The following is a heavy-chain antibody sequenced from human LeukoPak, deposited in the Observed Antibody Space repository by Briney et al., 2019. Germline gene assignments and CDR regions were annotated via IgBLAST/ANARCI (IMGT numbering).Heavy chain of an antibody. CDR3: ARDKRHSYGRYFDH. V-gene: IGHV4-59*01. CDR1: GDSISTYH. D-gene: IGHD3-16*01. Sequence: SETLSLTCSVSGDSISTYHWNWIRKPPGKGLEWIGYMQSTGSSKYNPSLKSRVNIFVDTSKNQAALILTSVTAVDTAVYYCARDKRHSYGRYFDHWGQGALVTVSS. CDR2: MQSTGSS. J-gene: IGHJ4*02.